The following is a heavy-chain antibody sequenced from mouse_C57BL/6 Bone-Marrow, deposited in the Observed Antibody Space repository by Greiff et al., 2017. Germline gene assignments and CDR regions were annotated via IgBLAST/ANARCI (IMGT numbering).Heavy chain of an antibody. J-gene: IGHJ3*01. CDR2: IDPANGNT. V-gene: IGHV1-81*01. D-gene: IGHD1-1*01. Sequence: QVQLQQSGAELARPGASVKLSCKASGYTFTSYGISWVKQRTGQGLEWIGRIDPANGNTKYAPKFQGKATITADTSSNTAYLQLSSLTSEDTAIYYCAPYGSSLFAYWGQGTLVTVSA. CDR1: GYTFTSYG. CDR3: APYGSSLFAY.